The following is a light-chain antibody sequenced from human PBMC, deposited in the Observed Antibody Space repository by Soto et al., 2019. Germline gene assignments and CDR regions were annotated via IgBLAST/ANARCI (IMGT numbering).Light chain of an antibody. J-gene: IGKJ1*01. V-gene: IGKV1-5*03. CDR3: QQYNSYSQV. CDR1: QSISNW. Sequence: DIQMTQSPSTLSASVGDRVTITCRASQSISNWLAWYQQKPGKAPKLLIYKASSLESGVPSRFSGSGSGTEFTLTISSLQPDDFATYYCQQYNSYSQVFGQGTKVEIK. CDR2: KAS.